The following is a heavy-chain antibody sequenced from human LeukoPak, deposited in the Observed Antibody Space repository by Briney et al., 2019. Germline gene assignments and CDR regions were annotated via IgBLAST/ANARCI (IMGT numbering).Heavy chain of an antibody. CDR2: IYPGDSDT. CDR3: ARPIYDTSGSYRGWFDP. J-gene: IGHJ5*02. Sequence: KPGESLQISCKGSGYSFTNYWIAWVRQLPGKGLEWMGIIYPGDSDTRYSPSFQGQVTISADKSISTAYLQWSSLKASDSAIYYCARPIYDTSGSYRGWFDPWGQGTLVTVSS. D-gene: IGHD3-10*01. V-gene: IGHV5-51*01. CDR1: GYSFTNYW.